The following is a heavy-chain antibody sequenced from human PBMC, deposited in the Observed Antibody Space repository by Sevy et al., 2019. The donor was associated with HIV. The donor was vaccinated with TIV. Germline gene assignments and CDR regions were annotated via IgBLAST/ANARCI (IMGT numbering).Heavy chain of an antibody. V-gene: IGHV3-11*04. J-gene: IGHJ6*02. CDR1: GFTFSDYY. CDR3: AREAVAGRSGPWKADYYYAGMDV. D-gene: IGHD6-19*01. Sequence: GGSLRLSCAASGFTFSDYYMSWIRQAPGKGLEWVSYISSSGSTIYYADSVKGRFTISRDNAKNSVYLQVNSLRAEDTAVYYCAREAVAGRSGPWKADYYYAGMDVWGQGTTVTVSS. CDR2: ISSSGSTI.